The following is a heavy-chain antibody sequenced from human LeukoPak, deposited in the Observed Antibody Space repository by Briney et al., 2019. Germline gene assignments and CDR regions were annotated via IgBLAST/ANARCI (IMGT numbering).Heavy chain of an antibody. CDR2: IRSDGSST. Sequence: GGSLRLSCAASGFTFSSYSMNWVRQAPGKGLVWVSRIRSDGSSTNYADSVKGRFTISRDNAKNTLYLQMNSLRAEDTAVYYCASGPAWSYGLFDYWGQGTLVTVSS. V-gene: IGHV3-74*01. CDR3: ASGPAWSYGLFDY. CDR1: GFTFSSYS. D-gene: IGHD5-18*01. J-gene: IGHJ4*02.